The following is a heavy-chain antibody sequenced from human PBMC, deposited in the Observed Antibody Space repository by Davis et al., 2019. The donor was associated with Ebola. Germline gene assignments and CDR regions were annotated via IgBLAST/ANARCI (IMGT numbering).Heavy chain of an antibody. D-gene: IGHD2/OR15-2a*01. CDR2: IYYSGST. V-gene: IGHV4-59*01. CDR1: GGSISSYY. J-gene: IGHJ3*02. Sequence: SETLSLTCAVYGGSISSYYWSWIRQPPGKGLEWIGYIYYSGSTNYNPSLKSRVTISVDMSKNQFSLRLSSVTAADTAIYYCARPSRQYLGNDAFDIWGQGTKVTVSS. CDR3: ARPSRQYLGNDAFDI.